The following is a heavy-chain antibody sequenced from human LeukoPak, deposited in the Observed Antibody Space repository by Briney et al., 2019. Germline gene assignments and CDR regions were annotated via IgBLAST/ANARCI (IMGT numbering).Heavy chain of an antibody. CDR3: ARLSEVVVVT. CDR2: IYSGGST. Sequence: GGSLRLSCAASGFTVSSNYMSWVRQAPGKGLEWVSVIYSGGSTYYADSVKGRFTISRDDSKNTLYIQMNSLRAEDTAVYYCARLSEVVVVTWGQGTLVTVSS. J-gene: IGHJ5*02. CDR1: GFTVSSNY. V-gene: IGHV3-53*01. D-gene: IGHD2-15*01.